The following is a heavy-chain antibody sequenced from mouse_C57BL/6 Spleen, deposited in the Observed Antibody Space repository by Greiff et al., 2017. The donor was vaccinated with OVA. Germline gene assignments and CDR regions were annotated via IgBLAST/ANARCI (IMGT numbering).Heavy chain of an antibody. CDR3: ARGDYYGSSYNYFDY. D-gene: IGHD1-1*01. Sequence: DVHLVESGGGLVQPGGSLKLSCAASGFTFSDYYMYWVRQTPEKRLEWVAYISNGGGSTYYPDTVKGRFTISRDNAKNTLYLQMSRLKSEDTAMYYCARGDYYGSSYNYFDYWGQGTTLTVSS. J-gene: IGHJ2*01. CDR1: GFTFSDYY. CDR2: ISNGGGST. V-gene: IGHV5-12*01.